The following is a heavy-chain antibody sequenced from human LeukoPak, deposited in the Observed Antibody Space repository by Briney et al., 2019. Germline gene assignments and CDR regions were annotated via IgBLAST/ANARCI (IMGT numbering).Heavy chain of an antibody. CDR3: ARHASFYDYVWGTSLHP. CDR2: IYHSGST. V-gene: IGHV4-39*01. J-gene: IGHJ4*02. CDR1: GGSISSSSYY. Sequence: SETLSLTCTVSGGSISSSSYYWGWIRQSPGKGLEWIGSIYHSGSTSYNPSLKSRVTISVDTSKNQYSLKLSSVTAADTAVYYCARHASFYDYVWGTSLHPWGQGTLVTVSS. D-gene: IGHD3-16*01.